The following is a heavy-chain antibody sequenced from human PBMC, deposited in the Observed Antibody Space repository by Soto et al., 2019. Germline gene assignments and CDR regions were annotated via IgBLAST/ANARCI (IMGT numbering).Heavy chain of an antibody. CDR2: IYYSGST. J-gene: IGHJ6*02. Sequence: ASETLSLTCTVSGGSISSSSYYWGWIRQPPGKGLEWIGSIYYSGSTYYNPSLKSRVTISVDTSKNQFSLKLSSVTAADTAVYYCARSQDADGSGSYYSYYYYGMDGWGQGTTVTVSS. V-gene: IGHV4-39*01. CDR1: GGSISSSSYY. CDR3: ARSQDADGSGSYYSYYYYGMDG. D-gene: IGHD3-10*01.